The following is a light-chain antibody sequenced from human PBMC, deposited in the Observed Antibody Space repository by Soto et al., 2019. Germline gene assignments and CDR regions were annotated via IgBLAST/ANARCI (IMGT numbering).Light chain of an antibody. CDR3: QQYGRSPWT. V-gene: IGKV3-20*01. J-gene: IGKJ1*01. CDR1: QSVSSSY. CDR2: GAS. Sequence: EIVLTQSPGTLSLSPGDRATLSCRASQSVSSSYLAWYQQKPGQAPGLLIYGASSRATGIPDRFSGSGSETDFTLTISRLEPEDFAVYYCQQYGRSPWTFGQGTKVEVK.